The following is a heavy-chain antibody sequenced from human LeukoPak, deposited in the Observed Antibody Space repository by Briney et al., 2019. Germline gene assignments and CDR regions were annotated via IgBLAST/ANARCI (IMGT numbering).Heavy chain of an antibody. V-gene: IGHV3-23*01. Sequence: GGSLRLSCSTFGFNFANYGVSWFRQAPGKGLEWVSAISGSGGSTYYADSVKGRFTISRDNSKNTLYLQMNSLRAEDTAVYYCAKSMDYDPAPIDYWGQGTLVTVSS. D-gene: IGHD3-22*01. CDR2: ISGSGGST. J-gene: IGHJ4*02. CDR3: AKSMDYDPAPIDY. CDR1: GFNFANYG.